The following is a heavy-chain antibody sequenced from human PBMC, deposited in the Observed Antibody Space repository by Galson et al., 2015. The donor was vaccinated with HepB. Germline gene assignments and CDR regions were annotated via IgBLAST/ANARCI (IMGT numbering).Heavy chain of an antibody. D-gene: IGHD2-21*02. CDR3: ARVEFCGGDCYYSYFDY. CDR2: FDPDDGET. CDR1: GSTLTELS. J-gene: IGHJ4*02. V-gene: IGHV1-24*01. Sequence: SVTVSCKVSGSTLTELSMHWVRQAPGKGLEWMGGFDPDDGETIYAQKFQGRVTMTEDTSTDTAYMELSSLRAEDTAVYYCARVEFCGGDCYYSYFDYWGQGTLVTVSS.